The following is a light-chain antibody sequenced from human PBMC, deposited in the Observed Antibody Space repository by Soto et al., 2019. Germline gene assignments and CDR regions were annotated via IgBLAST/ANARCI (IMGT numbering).Light chain of an antibody. CDR2: DAS. CDR1: QTISSW. V-gene: IGKV1-5*01. J-gene: IGKJ1*01. CDR3: QQYNTYPWT. Sequence: DIQMTQSPSSLSASVGDRFTMTCRASQTISSWLAWYQQKPGKAPKLLLYDASTLQSGVPSRFSGSGSGTDFTLTISRLHPDDFATYYCQQYNTYPWTFGQGTKVDIK.